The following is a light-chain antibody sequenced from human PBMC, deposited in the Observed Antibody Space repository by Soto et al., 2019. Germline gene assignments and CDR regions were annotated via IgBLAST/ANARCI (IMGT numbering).Light chain of an antibody. CDR1: QSVSSSY. Sequence: ETVLTQSPGTLSLSPGERATLSCRASQSVSSSYLAWYQQKAGQAPRLLIYGACSRATGTPDRFSGSGSGTDFTLTISRLEPEDFAVYYCQQYGTSPPSWTFGPGTKVEFK. J-gene: IGKJ1*01. CDR3: QQYGTSPPSWT. V-gene: IGKV3-20*01. CDR2: GAC.